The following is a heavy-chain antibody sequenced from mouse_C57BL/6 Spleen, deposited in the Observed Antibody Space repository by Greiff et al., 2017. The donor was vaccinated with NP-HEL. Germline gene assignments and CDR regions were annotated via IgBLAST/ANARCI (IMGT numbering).Heavy chain of an antibody. CDR3: ARWDYGSSYFDY. V-gene: IGHV1-80*01. CDR2: IYPGDGDT. Sequence: SGAELVKPGASVKISCKASGYAFSSYWMNWVKQRPGKGLEWIGQIYPGDGDTNYNGKFKGKATLTADKSSSTAYMQLSSLTSEDSAVYFCARWDYGSSYFDYWGQGTTLTVSS. CDR1: GYAFSSYW. J-gene: IGHJ2*01. D-gene: IGHD1-1*01.